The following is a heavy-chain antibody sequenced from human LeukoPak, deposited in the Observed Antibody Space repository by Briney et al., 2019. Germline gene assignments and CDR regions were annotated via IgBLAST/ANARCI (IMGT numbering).Heavy chain of an antibody. CDR1: GFTFSSYG. J-gene: IGHJ3*02. CDR3: AKDLRDYGDYEGYAFDI. CDR2: ISYDGSNK. V-gene: IGHV3-30*18. D-gene: IGHD4-17*01. Sequence: QPGRSLRLSCAASGFTFSSYGMHWVRQAPGKGLEWVAVISYDGSNKYYADSVKGRFTISRDNSKNTLYLQMNSLRAEDTAVCYCAKDLRDYGDYEGYAFDIWGQGTMVTVSS.